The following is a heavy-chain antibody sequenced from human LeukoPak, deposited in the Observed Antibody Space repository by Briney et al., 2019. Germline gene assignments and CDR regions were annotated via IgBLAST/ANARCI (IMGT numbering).Heavy chain of an antibody. Sequence: ASVKVSCKASGYTFTSYGISWVRQAPGQGLEWMGWISAYNGNTNYAQKLQGRVTMTTDTSTSTAYMELRSLRSDDTAVYYRARDEDVVVPAAITNWFDPWGQGTLVTVSS. CDR1: GYTFTSYG. CDR2: ISAYNGNT. CDR3: ARDEDVVVPAAITNWFDP. D-gene: IGHD2-2*02. V-gene: IGHV1-18*01. J-gene: IGHJ5*02.